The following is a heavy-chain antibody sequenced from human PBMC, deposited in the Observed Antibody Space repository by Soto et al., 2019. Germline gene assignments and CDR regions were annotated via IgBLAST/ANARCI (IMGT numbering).Heavy chain of an antibody. D-gene: IGHD5-18*01. J-gene: IGHJ5*02. Sequence: VQLVESGGGLVQPGGSLRLSCAASGFTVSSHYMGWVRQAPGKGLQWVSVIYSGGSTYYEDSVKGRFTISRDSSKNTLYLQMNSLRAEDTAVYYCARRSGYTYGTFDPWGQGTLVTVSS. V-gene: IGHV3-66*01. CDR2: IYSGGST. CDR3: ARRSGYTYGTFDP. CDR1: GFTVSSHY.